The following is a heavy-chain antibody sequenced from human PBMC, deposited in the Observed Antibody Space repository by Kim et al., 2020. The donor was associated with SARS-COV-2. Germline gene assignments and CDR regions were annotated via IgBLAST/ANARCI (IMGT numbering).Heavy chain of an antibody. CDR2: IYHSGST. D-gene: IGHD4-17*01. Sequence: SETLSLTCTVSGGSFSGYYWSWIRQPPGKGLEWIGDIYHSGSTNYNPSLKSRVTISVDTSKNQFSLKLSSVTAADTAVYYCARGLQSRYGPHYGRFDPWGQGTLVTVSS. CDR1: GGSFSGYY. V-gene: IGHV4-59*13. J-gene: IGHJ5*02. CDR3: ARGLQSRYGPHYGRFDP.